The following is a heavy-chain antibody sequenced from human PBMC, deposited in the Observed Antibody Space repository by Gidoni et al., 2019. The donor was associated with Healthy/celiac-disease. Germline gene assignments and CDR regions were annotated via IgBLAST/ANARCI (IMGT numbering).Heavy chain of an antibody. Sequence: EVQLLESGGGLVQPGGSLRLYCAASGLTFSSYAMGWVRVAPGKGLEWVSAISGSGVSKYYADSVKGRFTISRDNSKNTLYLQMNSLRAEDTAVYYCAKDGGSGSYYDYWGQGTLVTVSS. CDR3: AKDGGSGSYYDY. J-gene: IGHJ4*02. CDR2: ISGSGVSK. CDR1: GLTFSSYA. D-gene: IGHD3-10*01. V-gene: IGHV3-23*01.